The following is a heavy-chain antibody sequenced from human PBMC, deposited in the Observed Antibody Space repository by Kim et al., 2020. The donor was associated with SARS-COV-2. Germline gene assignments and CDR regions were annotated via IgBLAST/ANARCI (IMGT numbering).Heavy chain of an antibody. V-gene: IGHV3-21*01. CDR1: GFTFNSDD. J-gene: IGHJ4*02. CDR3: ARGRYYFDY. D-gene: IGHD1-20*01. CDR2: ISGSSGYT. Sequence: GGSLRLSCAASGFTFNSDDMNWVRQAPGKVLEWVSSISGSSGYTSYAESLRGRFTISRDNAQKSLYLQMNSLRAEDTAIYYCARGRYYFDYWGQGTLVTVSS.